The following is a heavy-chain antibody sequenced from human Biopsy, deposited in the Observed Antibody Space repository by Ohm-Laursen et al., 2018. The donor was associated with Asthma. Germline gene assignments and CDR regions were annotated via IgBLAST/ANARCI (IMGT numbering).Heavy chain of an antibody. CDR2: ISWNSGNI. J-gene: IGHJ4*01. Sequence: SLRLSCAATGFSFDDCAMHWVRQAPGKGLEWVSSISWNSGNIDYAVSVKGRFTTSRDNAKNSLYLQMQSLRPEDTAFYYCAKSADYYDSTDYLDFWGRGTLVTVSS. V-gene: IGHV3-9*01. CDR1: GFSFDDCA. D-gene: IGHD3-22*01. CDR3: AKSADYYDSTDYLDF.